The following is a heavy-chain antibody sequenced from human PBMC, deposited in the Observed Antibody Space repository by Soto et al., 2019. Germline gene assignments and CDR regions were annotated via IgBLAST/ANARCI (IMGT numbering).Heavy chain of an antibody. J-gene: IGHJ4*02. V-gene: IGHV4-59*01. D-gene: IGHD5-12*01. CDR1: GGSISSYY. CDR2: IYYSGST. Sequence: PSETLSLTCTVSGGSISSYYWSWIRQPPGKGLEWIGYIYYSGSTNYNPSLKSRVTISVDTSKNQFSLKLSSVTAADTAVYYCARSSWVATTHFDYWGQGTLVTVSS. CDR3: ARSSWVATTHFDY.